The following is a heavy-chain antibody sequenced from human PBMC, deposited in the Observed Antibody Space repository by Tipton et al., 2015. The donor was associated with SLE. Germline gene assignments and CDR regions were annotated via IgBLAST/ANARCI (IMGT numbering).Heavy chain of an antibody. CDR1: GFTFSSYA. J-gene: IGHJ6*02. V-gene: IGHV3-30-3*01. CDR3: VKGLGAGMDV. D-gene: IGHD3-10*01. CDR2: ISYDGSNK. Sequence: SLRLSCAASGFTFSSYAMHWVRQAPGKGLEWVAVISYDGSNKYYADSVKGRFTISRDNSKNTLYLQMNSLRAEDTAVYYCVKGLGAGMDVWGQGTTVTVSS.